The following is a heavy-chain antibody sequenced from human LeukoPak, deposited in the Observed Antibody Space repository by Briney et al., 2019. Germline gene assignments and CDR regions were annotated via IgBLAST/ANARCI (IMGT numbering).Heavy chain of an antibody. CDR1: GFTFSSYA. Sequence: GGSLRLSCAASGFTFSSYAMSWVRQAPGKGLEWVSAISGSGGSTYYADSVKGRFTISRDNSKNTLYLQMNSLRAEDTAVYYCAKDLEVGRWELIIDYWGQEPWSPSPQ. CDR2: ISGSGGST. D-gene: IGHD1-26*01. V-gene: IGHV3-23*01. CDR3: AKDLEVGRWELIIDY. J-gene: IGHJ4*01.